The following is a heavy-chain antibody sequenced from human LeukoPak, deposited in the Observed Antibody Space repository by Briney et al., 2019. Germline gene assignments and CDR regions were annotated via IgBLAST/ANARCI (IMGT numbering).Heavy chain of an antibody. D-gene: IGHD3-3*01. Sequence: PGGSLRLSCAASGFTFSSYAMHWVRQAPGKGLEWVAVISYDGSNKYYADSVKGRFTISRDNSKNTLYLQMNSLRAEDTAVYYCARDQTYYDFWSGTMDVWGKGTTVTVSS. CDR1: GFTFSSYA. J-gene: IGHJ6*03. V-gene: IGHV3-30*01. CDR2: ISYDGSNK. CDR3: ARDQTYYDFWSGTMDV.